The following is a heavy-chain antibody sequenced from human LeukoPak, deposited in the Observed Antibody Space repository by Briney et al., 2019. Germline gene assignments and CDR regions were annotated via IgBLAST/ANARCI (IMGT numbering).Heavy chain of an antibody. CDR2: INPNSGGT. CDR3: AREEGYCSGGNCYSVHV. D-gene: IGHD2-15*01. Sequence: ASVKVSCKVSGYTLTELSMHWVRQAPGQGLEWMGWINPNSGGTNYAQKFQGRVTMTRDTSISTAYMELSRLRSDDTAVYYCAREEGYCSGGNCYSVHVWGQGTLVTVSS. V-gene: IGHV1-2*02. CDR1: GYTLTELS. J-gene: IGHJ4*02.